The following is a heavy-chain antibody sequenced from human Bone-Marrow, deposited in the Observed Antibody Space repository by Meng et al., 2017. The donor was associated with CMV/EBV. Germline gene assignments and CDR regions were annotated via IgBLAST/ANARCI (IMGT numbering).Heavy chain of an antibody. Sequence: GGSLRLSCAASGFTFDRSAIHWVRQVPGKGLEWVSGIGYNSDCIGYADSVKGRFTISRDNAKNSVYLQMNSLRPEDTALYYCARDDCGNYCTLADWGQGTLVTVSS. CDR3: ARDDCGNYCTLAD. CDR2: IGYNSDCI. V-gene: IGHV3-9*01. D-gene: IGHD2-8*01. CDR1: GFTFDRSA. J-gene: IGHJ4*02.